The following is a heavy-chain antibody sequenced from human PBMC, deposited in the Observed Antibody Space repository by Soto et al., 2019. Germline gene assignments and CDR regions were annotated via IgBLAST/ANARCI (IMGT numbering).Heavy chain of an antibody. CDR2: ISAYNGNT. Sequence: ASVKVSCKASGYTFTSYGISWVRQAPGQGLEWMGWISAYNGNTNYAQKLHGRVTMTTDTSTSTARMELRSLRSDDTAVYYCASVSGADRYFDYWGQGTLVTVSS. J-gene: IGHJ4*02. D-gene: IGHD6-19*01. CDR1: GYTFTSYG. V-gene: IGHV1-18*01. CDR3: ASVSGADRYFDY.